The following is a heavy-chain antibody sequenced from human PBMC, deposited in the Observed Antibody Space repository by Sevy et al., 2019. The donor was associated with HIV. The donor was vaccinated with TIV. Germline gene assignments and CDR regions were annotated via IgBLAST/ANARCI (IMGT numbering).Heavy chain of an antibody. Sequence: GGSLRLSCPASGFTFTSYWMNWVGQPPGRGREGVANIKEDGSDKYYVDSVKGRFTISRDNAQNSLYLEMNSLRAEDTAVYYCARWDVWGKGTTVTVSS. V-gene: IGHV3-7*01. CDR3: ARWDV. CDR1: GFTFTSYW. CDR2: IKEDGSDK. J-gene: IGHJ6*04.